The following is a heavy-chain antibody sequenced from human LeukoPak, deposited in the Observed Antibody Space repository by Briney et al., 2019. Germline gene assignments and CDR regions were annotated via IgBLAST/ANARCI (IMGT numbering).Heavy chain of an antibody. CDR2: IYSGGST. D-gene: IGHD2-2*01. V-gene: IGHV3-53*01. CDR3: AKDSCSSSSCYWDC. CDR1: GFTISRNY. Sequence: GGSLRLSCAASGFTISRNYMNWVRQTPGKGLEWVSVIYSGGSTYYADSVKGRFTISRDNSKNTLYLQMNSLRAEDTAVYYCAKDSCSSSSCYWDCWGRGTLVTVSS. J-gene: IGHJ4*02.